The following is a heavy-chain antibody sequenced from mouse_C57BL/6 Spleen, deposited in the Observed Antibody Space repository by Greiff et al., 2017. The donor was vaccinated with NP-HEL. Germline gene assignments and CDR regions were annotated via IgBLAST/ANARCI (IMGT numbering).Heavy chain of an antibody. CDR2: IYPGDGDT. D-gene: IGHD3-2*02. V-gene: IGHV1-82*01. CDR3: AREGSSGPFAY. J-gene: IGHJ3*01. CDR1: GYAFSSSW. Sequence: VQRVESGPELVKPGASVKISCKASGYAFSSSWMNWVKQRPGKGLEWIGRIYPGDGDTNYNGKFKGKATLTADKSSSTAYMQLSSLTSEDSAVYFCAREGSSGPFAYWGQGTLVTVSA.